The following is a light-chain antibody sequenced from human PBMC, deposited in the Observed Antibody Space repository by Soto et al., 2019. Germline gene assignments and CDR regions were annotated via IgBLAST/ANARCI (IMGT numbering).Light chain of an antibody. V-gene: IGLV2-11*01. Sequence: QSALTQPRSVSGSPGQSVTISCTGTSSDVGGYNYVSWYQKHPGKAPKLMIHDGSKRPSGVPDRFSGSKSGNTASLTISRLQAEDEAAYYCCSYAGSYTHVFGTGTKVTVL. CDR3: CSYAGSYTHV. CDR1: SSDVGGYNY. J-gene: IGLJ1*01. CDR2: DGS.